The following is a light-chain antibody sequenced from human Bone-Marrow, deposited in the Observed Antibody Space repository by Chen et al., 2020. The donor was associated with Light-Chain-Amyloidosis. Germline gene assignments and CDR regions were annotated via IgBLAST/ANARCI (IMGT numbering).Light chain of an antibody. CDR3: QVWDRSSDRPV. Sequence: SYVLTQPSSVSMAPGQTATLACGGNTIGSTSVHWYQQTPGQAPLLVVYDDSDRPSGIPERLSGSNSGNTATLTISRVEAGDEADYYCQVWDRSSDRPVFGGGTKLTVL. CDR1: TIGSTS. CDR2: DDS. J-gene: IGLJ3*02. V-gene: IGLV3-21*02.